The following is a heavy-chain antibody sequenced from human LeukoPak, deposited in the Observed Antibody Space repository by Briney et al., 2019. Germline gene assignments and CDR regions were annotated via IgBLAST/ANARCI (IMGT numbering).Heavy chain of an antibody. Sequence: GRSLRLSCAASGFTFSSYAMHWVRQAPGKGLEWVAVISYDGSIKYYADSVKGRFTISRDNSKNTLYLQMNSLRAEDTAVYYCARDRELDGYLDYWGQGTLVTVSS. D-gene: IGHD3-10*01. CDR2: ISYDGSIK. V-gene: IGHV3-30-3*01. J-gene: IGHJ4*02. CDR1: GFTFSSYA. CDR3: ARDRELDGYLDY.